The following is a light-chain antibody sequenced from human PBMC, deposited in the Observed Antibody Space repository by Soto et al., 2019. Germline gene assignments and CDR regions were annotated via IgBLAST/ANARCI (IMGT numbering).Light chain of an antibody. J-gene: IGKJ2*01. Sequence: AIQMTQSPSSLSASVGDRVTITCRARQDIRTDVAWYQQKPGKAPKLLIYAASSLQSGVSSRFSGSGSGTDFTLTISSLQPEDFATYYCLQDYNYPYTFGQGTKLEIK. V-gene: IGKV1-6*01. CDR1: QDIRTD. CDR3: LQDYNYPYT. CDR2: AAS.